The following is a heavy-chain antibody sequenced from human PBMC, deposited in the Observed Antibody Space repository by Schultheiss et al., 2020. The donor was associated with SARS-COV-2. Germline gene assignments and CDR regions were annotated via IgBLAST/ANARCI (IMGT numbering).Heavy chain of an antibody. D-gene: IGHD3-10*01. J-gene: IGHJ4*02. V-gene: IGHV4-31*03. Sequence: SETLSLTCTVSGVSIGSGGYYWSWIRQHPGKGLEWIGYIHHSGGTFYNPSLKSRVTISVDTSKNQFSLKLSSVTAADTAVYYCARALLWFGESPEPAPQIDYWGQGTLVTVSS. CDR1: GVSIGSGGYY. CDR3: ARALLWFGESPEPAPQIDY. CDR2: IHHSGGT.